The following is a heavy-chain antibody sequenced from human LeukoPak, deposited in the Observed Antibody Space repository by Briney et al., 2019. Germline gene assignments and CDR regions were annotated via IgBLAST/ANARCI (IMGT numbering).Heavy chain of an antibody. CDR1: GYTFTSYG. J-gene: IGHJ5*02. CDR3: ARTHYDILTGEANWFDP. CDR2: ISAYNGNT. D-gene: IGHD3-9*01. V-gene: IGHV1-18*01. Sequence: ASVKVSCKASGYTFTSYGISWVRQAPGQGLEWMGWISAYNGNTNCAQKLQGRVTMTTDTSTSTAYMELRSLRSDDTAVYYCARTHYDILTGEANWFDPWGQGTLVTVSS.